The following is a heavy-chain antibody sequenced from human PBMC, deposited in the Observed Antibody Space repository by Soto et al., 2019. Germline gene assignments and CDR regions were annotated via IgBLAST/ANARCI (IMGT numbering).Heavy chain of an antibody. CDR1: GFTFSSYA. CDR2: ISYDGSNK. CDR3: SRDSHSYGYSGWFDP. V-gene: IGHV3-30-3*01. D-gene: IGHD5-18*01. Sequence: QVQLVESGGGVVQPGRSLRLSCAASGFTFSSYAMHWVRQAPGKGLEWVAVISYDGSNKYYADSVKGRFTISRDNSXITLYLQMNRLRAEDTAVYYCSRDSHSYGYSGWFDPWGQGTLVTVSS. J-gene: IGHJ5*02.